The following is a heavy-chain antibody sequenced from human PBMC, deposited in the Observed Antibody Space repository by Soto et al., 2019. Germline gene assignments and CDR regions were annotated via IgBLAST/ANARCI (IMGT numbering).Heavy chain of an antibody. Sequence: GSLRLSCTASGFTFGDYAMSWFRQAPGKGLEWVGFIRRKTYGETTAYAASVKGRFTISRDDSKSIAYLQMDSLKTEDTAVYYCVRDRELHRHMFHADLWGQAILVTVS. CDR3: VRDRELHRHMFHADL. J-gene: IGHJ4*01. V-gene: IGHV3-49*03. CDR2: IRRKTYGETT. CDR1: GFTFGDYA. D-gene: IGHD3-10*02.